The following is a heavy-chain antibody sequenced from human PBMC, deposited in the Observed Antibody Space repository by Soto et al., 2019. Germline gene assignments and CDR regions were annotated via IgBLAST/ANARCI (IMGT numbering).Heavy chain of an antibody. CDR1: GFTVSSNY. CDR2: IYSGGST. Sequence: GGSLRLSCAASGFTVSSNYMSWVRQAPGKGLEWVSVIYSGGSTYYADSVKGRFTISRDNSKNTLYLQMNSLRAEDTDVYYCARDAGYCSSTSCYAIGSIGFGGYMDVWGKGTTVTVSS. J-gene: IGHJ6*03. CDR3: ARDAGYCSSTSCYAIGSIGFGGYMDV. D-gene: IGHD2-2*03. V-gene: IGHV3-66*01.